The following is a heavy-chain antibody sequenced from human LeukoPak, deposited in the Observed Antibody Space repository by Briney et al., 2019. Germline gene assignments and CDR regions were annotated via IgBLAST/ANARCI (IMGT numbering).Heavy chain of an antibody. D-gene: IGHD2-2*01. CDR1: GGTFSSYA. CDR3: ARGACSTSCPWFDP. J-gene: IGHJ5*02. CDR2: IIPIFGTA. V-gene: IGHV1-69*01. Sequence: GASVKVPCKASGGTFSSYAISWVRQAPGQGLEWMGGIIPIFGTANYAQKFQGRVTITADESTSTAYMELSSLRSEDTAVYYCARGACSTSCPWFDPWGQGTLVTVSS.